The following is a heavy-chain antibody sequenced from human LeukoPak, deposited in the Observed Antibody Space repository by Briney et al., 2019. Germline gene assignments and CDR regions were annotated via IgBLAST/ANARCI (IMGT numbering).Heavy chain of an antibody. CDR3: ARGHSIEPYYYYYYMDV. D-gene: IGHD4-11*01. J-gene: IGHJ6*03. CDR2: IYHSGRT. CDR1: DYSISSVYY. V-gene: IGHV4-38-2*02. Sequence: SETLSLTCTVSDYSISSVYYWGWIRQPPGKGLEWIGSIYHSGRTYFNPSLKSRVTISVDTSKNQFSLKLSSVTAADTAVYYCARGHSIEPYYYYYYMDVWGKGTTVTVSS.